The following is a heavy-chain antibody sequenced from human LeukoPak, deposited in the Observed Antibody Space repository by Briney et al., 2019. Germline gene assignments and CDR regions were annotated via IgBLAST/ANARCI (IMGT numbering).Heavy chain of an antibody. CDR1: GFTFSSYA. Sequence: PGRSLRLSCAASGFTFSSYAMHWVRQAPGKGLEWVAVISYDGSNKYYADSVKGRFTISRDNSKNTLYLQMNSLRAEDTAVYYCAREYSSSSYYGMDVWGQGTTVTVSS. CDR2: ISYDGSNK. D-gene: IGHD6-6*01. CDR3: AREYSSSSYYGMDV. V-gene: IGHV3-30-3*01. J-gene: IGHJ6*02.